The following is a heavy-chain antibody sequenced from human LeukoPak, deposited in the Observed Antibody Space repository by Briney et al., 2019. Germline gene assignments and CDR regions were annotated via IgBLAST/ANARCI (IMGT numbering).Heavy chain of an antibody. D-gene: IGHD3-10*01. CDR1: GYTFTGYY. CDR3: ARDRDYGSGIFDH. Sequence: ASVKVSCKASGYTFTGYYMHWVRQAPGQGLEWMGWINPNSGGTNYAQKFQGRVTMTRDTSISTAYMELNRLRPDDTAVYYCARDRDYGSGIFDHWGQGTLVTVSS. J-gene: IGHJ4*02. CDR2: INPNSGGT. V-gene: IGHV1-2*02.